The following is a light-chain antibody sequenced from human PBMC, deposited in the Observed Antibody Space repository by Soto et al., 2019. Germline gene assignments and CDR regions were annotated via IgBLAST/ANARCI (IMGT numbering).Light chain of an antibody. J-gene: IGKJ1*01. CDR3: QQYYSTPLWT. CDR2: AAS. Sequence: DIQMTQSPSTLSASVGDRVTITCRASQSISSWLAWYQQKPGKAPKLLIYAASSLQSGVPSRFSGSGSGTDFTLTISSLQAEDVAIYYCQQYYSTPLWTFGQGTKVDIK. V-gene: IGKV1-5*01. CDR1: QSISSW.